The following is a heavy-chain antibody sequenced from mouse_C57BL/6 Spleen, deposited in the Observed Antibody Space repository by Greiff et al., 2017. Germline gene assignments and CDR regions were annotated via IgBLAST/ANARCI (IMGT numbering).Heavy chain of an antibody. CDR2: ISSGNSTI. J-gene: IGHJ2*01. Sequence: EVMLVESGGGLVKPGGSLKLSCAASGFTFSDYGMHWVRQAPEKGLEWVAYISSGNSTIYYADTVKGRFTISRDNAKNTLFLQMTSLRSEDTAMYYCARTSSGPYFDYWGQGTTLTVSS. CDR3: ARTSSGPYFDY. CDR1: GFTFSDYG. V-gene: IGHV5-17*01.